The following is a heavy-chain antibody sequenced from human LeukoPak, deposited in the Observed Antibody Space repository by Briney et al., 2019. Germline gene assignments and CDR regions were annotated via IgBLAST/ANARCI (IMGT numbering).Heavy chain of an antibody. CDR2: IYPGDSDT. CDR1: GYSFPSYW. J-gene: IGHJ4*02. D-gene: IGHD6-19*01. V-gene: IGHV5-51*01. CDR3: ARLRSGWDFDY. Sequence: GECLKISCKGSGYSFPSYWIGWVRQVPGKGLEWMGIIYPGDSDTRYSPSFQGQVTISADKSISTAYLQWSSVKASDTAMYYCARLRSGWDFDYWGQGSLVTVSS.